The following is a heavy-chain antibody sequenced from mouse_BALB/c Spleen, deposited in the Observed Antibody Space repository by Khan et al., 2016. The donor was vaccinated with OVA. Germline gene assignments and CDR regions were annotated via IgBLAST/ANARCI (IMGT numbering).Heavy chain of an antibody. D-gene: IGHD1-1*01. CDR3: ARVNGSSGVDY. Sequence: EVELVESGGGLVKPGGTLKLSCAASGFTFSRYPMSWVRQTPEKRLEWVASIGSGGSTYYPDSVKGRIPISRDNAGNILYPQMSSLRSEDTAMYYCARVNGSSGVDYWGQGTTLTVSS. J-gene: IGHJ2*01. CDR1: GFTFSRYP. CDR2: IGSGGST. V-gene: IGHV5-6-5*01.